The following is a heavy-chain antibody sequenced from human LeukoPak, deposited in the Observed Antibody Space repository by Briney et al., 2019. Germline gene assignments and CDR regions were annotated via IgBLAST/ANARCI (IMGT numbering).Heavy chain of an antibody. D-gene: IGHD3-22*01. J-gene: IGHJ4*02. CDR2: ISGDGGST. V-gene: IGHV3-43*02. CDR1: GFTFDDYA. Sequence: GGSLRLSCAASGFTFDDYAMHWVRQAPGKGLEWVSLISGDGGSTYYADSVKGRFTISRDNSKNSLYLQMNSLRTEDTALYYCAKGGDSSGYYYPFDYWGQGTLVTVPS. CDR3: AKGGDSSGYYYPFDY.